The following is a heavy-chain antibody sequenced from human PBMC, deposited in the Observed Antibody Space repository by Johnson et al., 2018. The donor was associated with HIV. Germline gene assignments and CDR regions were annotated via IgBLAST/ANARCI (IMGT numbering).Heavy chain of an antibody. CDR1: GFSFSDHY. Sequence: VQLVESGGGLVQPGGSLRLSCAASGFSFSDHYMDWVRQAPGKGLDWVGRTRNKANSYTTESAASVKGRSIISRDHSKNTLCLQMNSRKTEDKGVYYCTTGREIWGQGTMVTVSS. CDR2: TRNKANSYTT. CDR3: TTGREI. V-gene: IGHV3-72*01. J-gene: IGHJ3*02.